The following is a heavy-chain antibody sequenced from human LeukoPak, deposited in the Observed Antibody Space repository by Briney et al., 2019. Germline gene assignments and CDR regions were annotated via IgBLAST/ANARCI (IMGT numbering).Heavy chain of an antibody. CDR2: ISYDGSNK. Sequence: PGRSLRLSCAASGFTLSSYAMHWVRQAPGKGLEWVAVISYDGSNKYYADSVKGRFTISRDNSKNTLYLQMNSLTAEDTAVYYCARGATTGYYPYWGQGTLVTVSS. CDR3: ARGATTGYYPY. J-gene: IGHJ4*02. CDR1: GFTLSSYA. D-gene: IGHD3-9*01. V-gene: IGHV3-30*04.